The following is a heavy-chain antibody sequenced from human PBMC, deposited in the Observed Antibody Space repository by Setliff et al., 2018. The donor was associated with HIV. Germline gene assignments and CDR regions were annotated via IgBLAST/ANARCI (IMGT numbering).Heavy chain of an antibody. CDR2: IYVGDSDV. CDR1: GFNMAAYW. Sequence: HGESLKISCAGSGFNMAAYWIAWVRQMPGEGLEWMGIIYVGDSDVRYGPSFQGQVTISADNSISTAYLEWSSLKASDTAIYYCARLADTSAHYFDFWGQGTPVTVSS. V-gene: IGHV5-51*01. CDR3: ARLADTSAHYFDF. D-gene: IGHD3-10*01. J-gene: IGHJ4*02.